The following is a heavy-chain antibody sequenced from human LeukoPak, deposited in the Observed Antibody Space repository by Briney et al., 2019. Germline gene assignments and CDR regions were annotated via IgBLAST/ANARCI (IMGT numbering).Heavy chain of an antibody. CDR1: GFTFSSYW. CDR3: ARGLRLRALLPVDI. Sequence: PGGSLRLSXAASGFTFSSYWMHWVRQAPGKGLVWVSRINSDGSSTSYADSVKGRFSISRDNAKNTLYLQMNSLRAEDTAVYYCARGLRLRALLPVDIWGQGTMVTVSS. J-gene: IGHJ3*02. CDR2: INSDGSST. D-gene: IGHD5/OR15-5a*01. V-gene: IGHV3-74*01.